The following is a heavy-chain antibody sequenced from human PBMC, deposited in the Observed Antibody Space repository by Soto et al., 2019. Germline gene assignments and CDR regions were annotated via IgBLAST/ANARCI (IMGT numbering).Heavy chain of an antibody. Sequence: QVQLVQSGAEVKKPGSSVKLSCKASGGSLRSFAINWVRQAPGQGPEWMGAFTPMFGPATYSQKFQGRVTLTADESTNTAYMEMSSLTSEDTATYYCARDFGALSWFDIWGQGTLVSVSS. V-gene: IGHV1-69*01. CDR1: GGSLRSFA. J-gene: IGHJ5*02. CDR3: ARDFGALSWFDI. CDR2: FTPMFGPA. D-gene: IGHD1-26*01.